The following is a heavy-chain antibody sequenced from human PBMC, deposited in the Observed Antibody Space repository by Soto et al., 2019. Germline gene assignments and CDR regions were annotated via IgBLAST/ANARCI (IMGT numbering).Heavy chain of an antibody. J-gene: IGHJ4*02. CDR3: ARERFYYYDSSGYPEVVGFDY. V-gene: IGHV4-30-4*01. CDR1: GGSISSGDYY. CDR2: IYYSGST. Sequence: PSETLSLTCTVSGGSISSGDYYWSWIRQPPGKGLEWIGYIYYSGSTYYNPSLKSRVTISVDTSKNQFSLKLSSVTAAGTAVYYCARERFYYYDSSGYPEVVGFDYWGQGTLVTVSS. D-gene: IGHD3-22*01.